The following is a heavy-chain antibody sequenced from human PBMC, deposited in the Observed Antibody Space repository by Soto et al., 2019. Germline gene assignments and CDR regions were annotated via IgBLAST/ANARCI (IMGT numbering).Heavy chain of an antibody. CDR1: GGSISSSSYY. V-gene: IGHV4-39*01. CDR3: ARRSRGSWYSSGDRDLRWLHP. CDR2: IYYSGST. Sequence: PSETLSLTGTVSGGSISSSSYYWGWIRQPPGKGLEWIGSIYYSGSTYYNPSPKSRVTISVDTSKNQFSLKLSSVTAADTAVYYCARRSRGSWYSSGDRDLRWLHPWGPGTLVTVSS. D-gene: IGHD6-19*01. J-gene: IGHJ5*02.